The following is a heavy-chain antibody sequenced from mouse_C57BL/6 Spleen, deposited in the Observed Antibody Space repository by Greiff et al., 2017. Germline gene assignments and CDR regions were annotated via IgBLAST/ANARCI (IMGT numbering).Heavy chain of an antibody. CDR1: GYSFTGYF. Sequence: EVKVVESGPELVKPGDSVKISCKASGYSFTGYFMNWVMQSHGKSLEWIGRINPYNGDTFYNQKFKGKATLTVDKSSSTAHMELRSLTSEDSAVYYCARSYYYGSSYYYAMDYWGQGTSVTVSS. J-gene: IGHJ4*01. CDR2: INPYNGDT. CDR3: ARSYYYGSSYYYAMDY. V-gene: IGHV1-20*01. D-gene: IGHD1-1*01.